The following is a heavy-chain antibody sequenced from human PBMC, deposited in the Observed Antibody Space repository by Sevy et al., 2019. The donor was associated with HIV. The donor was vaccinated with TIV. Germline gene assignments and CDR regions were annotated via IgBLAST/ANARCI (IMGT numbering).Heavy chain of an antibody. Sequence: GGSLRLSCAASGFTFSSYAVHWVRQAPGKGLEWVAVISYDGSNKYYADSVKGRFTISRDNSKNTLYLQMNSLRAEDTAVYYCATGGAYYWGQGTLVTVSS. CDR1: GFTFSSYA. J-gene: IGHJ4*02. CDR3: ATGGAYY. D-gene: IGHD3-10*01. V-gene: IGHV3-30-3*01. CDR2: ISYDGSNK.